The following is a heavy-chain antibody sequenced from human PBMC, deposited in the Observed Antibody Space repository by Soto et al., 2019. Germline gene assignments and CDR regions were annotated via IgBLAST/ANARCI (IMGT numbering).Heavy chain of an antibody. CDR3: ARGVYCSGGRCYYYGMDV. J-gene: IGHJ6*02. CDR1: GFTFSSYS. V-gene: IGHV3-21*01. CDR2: ISSSSSYI. Sequence: PGGSLRLSCAASGFTFSSYSMNWVRQAPGKGLEWVSSISSSSSYIYYADSVKGRFTISRDNAKNSLYLQMNSLRAEDTAVYYCARGVYCSGGRCYYYGMDVWGQGTTVTVSS. D-gene: IGHD2-15*01.